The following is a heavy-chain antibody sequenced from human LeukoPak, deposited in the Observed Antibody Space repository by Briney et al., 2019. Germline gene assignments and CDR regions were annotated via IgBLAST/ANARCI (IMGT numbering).Heavy chain of an antibody. Sequence: ASVKVSCKASGYTFTSYAMHWVRQAPGQRLEWMGWINAGNGNTKYSQQFQGRVTITRDTSASTAYMELSSLRSEDTAVYYCARSITMIVVVSLDYWGQGTLVTVSS. V-gene: IGHV1-3*01. CDR3: ARSITMIVVVSLDY. CDR2: INAGNGNT. D-gene: IGHD3-22*01. CDR1: GYTFTSYA. J-gene: IGHJ4*02.